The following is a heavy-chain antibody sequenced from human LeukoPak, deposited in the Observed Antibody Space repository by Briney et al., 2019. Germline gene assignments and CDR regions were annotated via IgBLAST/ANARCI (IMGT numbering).Heavy chain of an antibody. V-gene: IGHV4-34*01. CDR3: ARHPNVAAVDPYYFDY. J-gene: IGHJ4*02. Sequence: SETLSLTCAVYGGSFSGYYWSWIRQPPGKGLEWIGEINHSGSTNYNPPLKSRVTISVDTSKNQFSLKLSSVTAADTAVYYCARHPNVAAVDPYYFDYWGQGTLVTVSS. CDR1: GGSFSGYY. D-gene: IGHD6-13*01. CDR2: INHSGST.